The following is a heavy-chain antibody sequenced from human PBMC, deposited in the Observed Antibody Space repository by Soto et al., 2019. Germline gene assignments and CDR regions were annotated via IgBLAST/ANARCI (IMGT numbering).Heavy chain of an antibody. CDR1: GFTFSSYG. CDR3: ARDRIGWEAVAGPGYYYYYYGMDV. V-gene: IGHV3-33*01. Sequence: GGSLRLSCAASGFTFSSYGMHWVRQAPGKGLEWVAVIWYDGSNKYYADSVKGRFTISRDNSKNTLYLQMNSLRAEDTAVYYCARDRIGWEAVAGPGYYYYYYGMDVWGQGTTVTVSS. D-gene: IGHD6-19*01. CDR2: IWYDGSNK. J-gene: IGHJ6*02.